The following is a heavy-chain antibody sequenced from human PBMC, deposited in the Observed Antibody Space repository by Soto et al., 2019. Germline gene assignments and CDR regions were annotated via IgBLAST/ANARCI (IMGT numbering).Heavy chain of an antibody. Sequence: PSETLSLTCTVSGGSISSGGYYWSWIRQHPGKGLEWIGYIYYSGSTYYNPSLKSRVTISVDTSKNQFSLKPSSVTAADTAVYYCARDLYRGAAQGRAFDIWGQGTMVTVSS. D-gene: IGHD1-26*01. V-gene: IGHV4-31*03. CDR3: ARDLYRGAAQGRAFDI. CDR2: IYYSGST. CDR1: GGSISSGGYY. J-gene: IGHJ3*02.